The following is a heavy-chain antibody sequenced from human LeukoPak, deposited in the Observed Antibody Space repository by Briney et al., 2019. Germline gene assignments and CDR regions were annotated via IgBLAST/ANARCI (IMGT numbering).Heavy chain of an antibody. Sequence: SETLSHTCTVSGGSISSYYWSWIRQPAGKGLEWIGRIYTSGCTNYNASLKSRVSMSVDTSKNQFSLKLSSVTAADTAVFYCARENSGSYREFDYWGQGTLVTVSS. CDR1: GGSISSYY. J-gene: IGHJ4*02. D-gene: IGHD1-26*01. V-gene: IGHV4-4*07. CDR3: ARENSGSYREFDY. CDR2: IYTSGCT.